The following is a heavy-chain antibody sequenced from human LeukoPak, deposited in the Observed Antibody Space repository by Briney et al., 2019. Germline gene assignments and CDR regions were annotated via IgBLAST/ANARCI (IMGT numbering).Heavy chain of an antibody. CDR1: GGTFGSYA. CDR3: ARARGYCSSTSCDYYYMDV. Sequence: GASVKVSCKASGGTFGSYAISWVRQAPGQGLEWMGGIIPIFGTANYAQKFQGRVTITADESTSTAYMELSSLRSEDTAVYYCARARGYCSSTSCDYYYMDVWGKGTTVTISS. V-gene: IGHV1-69*13. D-gene: IGHD2-2*01. CDR2: IIPIFGTA. J-gene: IGHJ6*03.